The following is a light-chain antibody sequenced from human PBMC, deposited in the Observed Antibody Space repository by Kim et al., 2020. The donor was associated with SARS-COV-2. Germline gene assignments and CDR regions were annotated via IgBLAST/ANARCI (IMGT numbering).Light chain of an antibody. V-gene: IGLV2-8*01. CDR2: EVS. CDR3: SSYAGSNNPYV. J-gene: IGLJ1*01. Sequence: SVTISCTGTSSDGGGYNYVPWCQQQSGKAPKLMIYEVSKRPSGVPDRFSGSKSGNTASLTVSGLQAEDEADYYCSSYAGSNNPYVFGTGTKVTVL. CDR1: SSDGGGYNY.